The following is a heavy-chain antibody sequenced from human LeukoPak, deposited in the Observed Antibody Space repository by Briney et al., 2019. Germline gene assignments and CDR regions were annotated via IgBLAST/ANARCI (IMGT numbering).Heavy chain of an antibody. CDR3: ASWGEGALDN. D-gene: IGHD1-26*01. J-gene: IGHJ4*02. CDR2: ISTSTTTI. Sequence: GGSLRLSCAASGFTFSNAWMSWVRQAPGKGLEWISYISTSTTTIYYANSVKGRFTISRGNAKKSLYLQMNSLRVEDTGVYYCASWGEGALDNWGQGTLVTVSS. CDR1: GFTFSNAW. V-gene: IGHV3-48*01.